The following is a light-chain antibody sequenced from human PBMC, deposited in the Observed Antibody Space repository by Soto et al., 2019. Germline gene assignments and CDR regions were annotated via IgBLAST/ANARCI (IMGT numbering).Light chain of an antibody. J-gene: IGLJ1*01. Sequence: QSALTQPASVSGSPGQSITISCTGTSSDVGGYNYVSWYQQHPGKAPKLMIYDVSNRPSGVSNRFSGSKSGNTASLTISGLQAEDEADYYCSSYTSSSTLIVFGTGIKLTVL. V-gene: IGLV2-14*01. CDR2: DVS. CDR3: SSYTSSSTLIV. CDR1: SSDVGGYNY.